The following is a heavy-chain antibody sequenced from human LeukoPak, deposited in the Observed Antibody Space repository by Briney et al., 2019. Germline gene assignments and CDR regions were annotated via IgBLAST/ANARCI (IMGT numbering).Heavy chain of an antibody. CDR2: ISPGGGTT. Sequence: GGSLRLSCVVSGFSFGSEAMSWVRQAPGRGLEWVSSISPGGGTTYYADSVKGRFTISRDNSKNTLYVEMNSLRAEDTAIYYCAKSRSGSANWALRIFDNWGQGTLVTVSS. D-gene: IGHD3-10*01. V-gene: IGHV3-23*01. J-gene: IGHJ4*02. CDR3: AKSRSGSANWALRIFDN. CDR1: GFSFGSEA.